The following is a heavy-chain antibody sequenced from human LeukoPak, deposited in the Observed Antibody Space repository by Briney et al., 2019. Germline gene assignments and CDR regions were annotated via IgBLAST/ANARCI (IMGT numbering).Heavy chain of an antibody. V-gene: IGHV3-21*01. J-gene: IGHJ4*02. CDR2: ISTNSAFI. D-gene: IGHD3-10*01. CDR1: GFTFINYS. CDR3: ARDGSGRVPEMSAPDY. Sequence: GSLRLSCTASGFTFINYSMNWVRQAPGKGLEWVSSISTNSAFIYYADSVRGRFTISRDNAKNSLYLQMNSLRAEDTAVYYCARDGSGRVPEMSAPDYWGQGTLVTVSS.